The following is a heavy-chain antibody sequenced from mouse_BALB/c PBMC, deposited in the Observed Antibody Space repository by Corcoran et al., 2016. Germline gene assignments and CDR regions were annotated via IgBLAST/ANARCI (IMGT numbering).Heavy chain of an antibody. CDR2: ILPGSGST. J-gene: IGHJ3*01. Sequence: QVQLQQSGAELMKPGASVKISCKATGYTFSSYWREWVKQRPGHGLEWIGEILPGSGSTNYNEKFKGKATFTADTSSNTAYMQLSSLTSEDSAVYYCARRTTATRFAYWGQGTLVTVSA. CDR1: GYTFSSYW. CDR3: ARRTTATRFAY. D-gene: IGHD1-2*01. V-gene: IGHV1-9*01.